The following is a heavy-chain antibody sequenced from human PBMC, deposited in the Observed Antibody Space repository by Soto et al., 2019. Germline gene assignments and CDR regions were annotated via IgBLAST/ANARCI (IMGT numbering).Heavy chain of an antibody. V-gene: IGHV1-18*01. CDR2: SSAYSGNT. Sequence: QVQLVQSGAEVKKPGASVKVSCKASGYTFTSYGISWVRQAPGQGLAWMGWSSAYSGNTNYAQKLQGRVTMTTDTSTSTDYMELRSLRSDDTAVYYCARDKGAYCGGDCYSTWFDPWGQGTLVTVSS. CDR3: ARDKGAYCGGDCYSTWFDP. D-gene: IGHD2-21*02. CDR1: GYTFTSYG. J-gene: IGHJ5*02.